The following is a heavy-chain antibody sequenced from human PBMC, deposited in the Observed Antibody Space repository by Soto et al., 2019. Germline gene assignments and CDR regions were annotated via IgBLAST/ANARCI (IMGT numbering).Heavy chain of an antibody. Sequence: SLQVSCKASGGTFSSYAISWVRQAPGQGLEWMGGIIPIFGTANYAQKFQGRVTMTEDTSTDTAYMELSSLRSEDTAVYYCATPMAVAGTKDYYFDYWGQGTLVTVSS. CDR2: IIPIFGTA. CDR1: GGTFSSYA. V-gene: IGHV1-69*06. CDR3: ATPMAVAGTKDYYFDY. D-gene: IGHD6-19*01. J-gene: IGHJ4*02.